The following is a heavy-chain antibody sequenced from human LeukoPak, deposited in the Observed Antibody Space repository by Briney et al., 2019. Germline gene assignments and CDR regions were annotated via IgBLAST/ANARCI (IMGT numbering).Heavy chain of an antibody. D-gene: IGHD3-10*01. V-gene: IGHV3-23*01. J-gene: IGHJ4*02. CDR3: AKITMATTPNY. Sequence: GGSLRLSCAASGLTFSSYAMNRVRQASGKGLEWVSGITDNGRKTYYADSVKGRFSISRDNSKNTLYLQMSDLRAEDTAVYYCAKITMATTPNYWGQGPLVTVSS. CDR2: ITDNGRKT. CDR1: GLTFSSYA.